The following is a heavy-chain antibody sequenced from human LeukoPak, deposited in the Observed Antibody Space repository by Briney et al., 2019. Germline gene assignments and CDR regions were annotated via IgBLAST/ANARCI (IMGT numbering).Heavy chain of an antibody. Sequence: SETLSLTCTVSGGSISSYYWSWIRQPAGKGLEWIGRIYTSGSTNYNPSLKSRVTMSVDPSKNQFSLKLSSVTAADTAVYYCARETYYYDSSGSSWYFDYWGQGTLVTVSS. J-gene: IGHJ4*02. CDR1: GGSISSYY. CDR3: ARETYYYDSSGSSWYFDY. V-gene: IGHV4-4*07. D-gene: IGHD3-22*01. CDR2: IYTSGST.